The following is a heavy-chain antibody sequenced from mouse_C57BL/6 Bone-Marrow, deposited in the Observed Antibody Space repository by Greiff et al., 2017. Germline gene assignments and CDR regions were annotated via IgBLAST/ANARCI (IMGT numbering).Heavy chain of an antibody. CDR3: ARVDY. Sequence: DVKLVESGGGLVKPGGSLKLSCAASGFTFSSYAMSWVRQTPEKRLEWVATISDGGSYTYYPDNVKGRFTISRDNAKNNLYLQMSHLKSEDTAMYYCARVDYWGQGTTLTVSS. V-gene: IGHV5-4*03. CDR2: ISDGGSYT. CDR1: GFTFSSYA. J-gene: IGHJ2*01.